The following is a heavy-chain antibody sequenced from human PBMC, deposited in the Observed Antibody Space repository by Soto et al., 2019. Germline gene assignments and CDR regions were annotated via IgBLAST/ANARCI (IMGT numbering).Heavy chain of an antibody. CDR1: GDSIGGVGY. D-gene: IGHD2-21*01. Sequence: SETLSLTCTVSGDSIGGVGYWSWIRQFPGRGLEWIGCISSSGSTYYNPALNNRISLSLDTSQNQFSLKLLSVTAADTAIYYCARSGVTGIVIPSRGHCYWGQGTLVTVSS. J-gene: IGHJ4*02. CDR3: ARSGVTGIVIPSRGHCY. V-gene: IGHV4-31*03. CDR2: ISSSGST.